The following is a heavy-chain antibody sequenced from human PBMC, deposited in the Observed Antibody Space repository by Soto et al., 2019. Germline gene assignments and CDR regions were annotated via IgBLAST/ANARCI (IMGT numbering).Heavy chain of an antibody. J-gene: IGHJ3*02. D-gene: IGHD4-17*01. Sequence: QVQLVQSGAEVKKPGSSVKVSCRASVGTFSSNAISWVGQPLGQGLEWMGGIIPIFGTATYAQRFQGRVTITADESTSTAYMELSSLRSEDTAVYYCAREIGGDYVSGAFDIWGQGTMVTVSS. CDR3: AREIGGDYVSGAFDI. V-gene: IGHV1-69*01. CDR1: VGTFSSNA. CDR2: IIPIFGTA.